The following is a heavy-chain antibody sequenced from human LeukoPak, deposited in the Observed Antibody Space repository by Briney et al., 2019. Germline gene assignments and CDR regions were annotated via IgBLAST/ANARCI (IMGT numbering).Heavy chain of an antibody. Sequence: EESLKISCKGSGYSFTSYWIGWVRQMPGKGLEWMGIIYPADSDTRYSPSFQGQVTISADKSISTAYLQWSSLKTSDTAMYYCAREPDSSGYSFDYWGQGTLVTVSS. CDR2: IYPADSDT. J-gene: IGHJ4*02. V-gene: IGHV5-51*01. CDR3: AREPDSSGYSFDY. D-gene: IGHD3-22*01. CDR1: GYSFTSYW.